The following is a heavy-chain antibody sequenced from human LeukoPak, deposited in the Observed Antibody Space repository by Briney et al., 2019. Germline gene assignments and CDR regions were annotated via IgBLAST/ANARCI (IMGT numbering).Heavy chain of an antibody. CDR2: IRTTGDT. CDR3: ARGVSYYYDNSGHPGWYFDL. Sequence: PGGSLRLSCAVSGFTFNYYDMPWVRQAPGKRLEWVSAIRTTGDTHYPDSVKGRFAMSREDAKNSVHLQMNTLRAGDTAVYYCARGVSYYYDNSGHPGWYFDLWGRGTLVTVSS. J-gene: IGHJ2*01. D-gene: IGHD3-22*01. V-gene: IGHV3-13*01. CDR1: GFTFNYYD.